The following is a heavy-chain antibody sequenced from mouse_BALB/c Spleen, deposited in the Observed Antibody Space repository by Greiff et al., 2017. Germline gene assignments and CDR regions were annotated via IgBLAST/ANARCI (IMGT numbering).Heavy chain of an antibody. V-gene: IGHV1-54*02. CDR3: ARGRDFIFYFDY. Sequence: QVQLQQSGAELVRPGTSVKVSCKASGYAFTNYLIEWVKQRPGQGLEWIGVINPGSGGTNYNEKFKGKATFTADTSSNTAYMQLSSLTSEDSAVYYCARGRDFIFYFDYWGQGTTLTVSS. CDR2: INPGSGGT. CDR1: GYAFTNYL. D-gene: IGHD1-1*01. J-gene: IGHJ2*01.